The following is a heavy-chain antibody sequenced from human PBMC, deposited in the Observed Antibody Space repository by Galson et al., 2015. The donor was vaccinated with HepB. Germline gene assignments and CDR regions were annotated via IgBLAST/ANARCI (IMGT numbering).Heavy chain of an antibody. CDR2: IYPGDSDT. CDR1: GYSFTKYW. Sequence: QSGAEVKKSGESLKISCTVFGYSFTKYWIAWVRQMPGKGLEWMGLIYPGDSDTRYSPSFQGQVTISADKSINTAYLQWSSLKASDTALYYCARLLRGSMSGYDYWGQGTLVTVSS. V-gene: IGHV5-51*03. J-gene: IGHJ4*02. CDR3: ARLLRGSMSGYDY. D-gene: IGHD3-9*01.